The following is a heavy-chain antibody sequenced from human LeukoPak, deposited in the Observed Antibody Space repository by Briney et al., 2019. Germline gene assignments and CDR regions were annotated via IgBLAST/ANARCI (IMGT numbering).Heavy chain of an antibody. D-gene: IGHD3-16*02. CDR3: AREDVIGGFDY. CDR2: VRPDGSET. J-gene: IGHJ4*02. V-gene: IGHV3-7*01. CDR1: GFSFSNYW. Sequence: PGGSLRLSCAGSGFSFSNYWMSWVRQAPGKGLEWVANVRPDGSETRYVDSMKGRFTVSRDNSENSLYLRMSSLRAEDTAVYYCAREDVIGGFDYWGQGTLVTVSS.